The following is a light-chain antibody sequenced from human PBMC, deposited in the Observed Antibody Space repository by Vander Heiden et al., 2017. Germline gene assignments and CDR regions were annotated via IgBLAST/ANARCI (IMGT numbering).Light chain of an antibody. J-gene: IGLJ1*01. V-gene: IGLV1-44*01. CDR3: AAWDDSLNGYV. CDR1: RSNIGSNP. Sequence: QSVLTQPPSASGTPGRRVTISCSGSRSNIGSNPVNWFHQLPGTAPKLLIYSNNQRPSGVPDRFSGSKSGTSASLAISGLQSDDEADYYCAAWDDSLNGYVLGTGTKVTVL. CDR2: SNN.